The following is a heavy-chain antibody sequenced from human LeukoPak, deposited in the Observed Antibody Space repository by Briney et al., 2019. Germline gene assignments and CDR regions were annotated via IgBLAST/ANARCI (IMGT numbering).Heavy chain of an antibody. V-gene: IGHV4-59*12. CDR2: IYYSGST. J-gene: IGHJ4*02. CDR1: GGSISSYY. D-gene: IGHD3-10*01. CDR3: ARGHYYGSGSYPSPFDY. Sequence: SETLSLTCTVSGGSISSYYWSWIRQPPGKGLEWIGYIYYSGSTNYNPSLKSRVTISVDTSKNQFSLKLSSVTAADTAVYYCARGHYYGSGSYPSPFDYWGQGTLVTVSS.